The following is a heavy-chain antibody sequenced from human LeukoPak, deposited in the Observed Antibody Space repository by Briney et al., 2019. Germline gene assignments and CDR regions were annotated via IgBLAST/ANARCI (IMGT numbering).Heavy chain of an antibody. CDR2: INWNGGRT. CDR3: AKGEGYGTVGYMDV. V-gene: IGHV3-20*04. D-gene: IGHD1-14*01. J-gene: IGHJ6*03. CDR1: GFTFDAYA. Sequence: PGGSLRLSCAASGFTFDAYAMSWVRQAPGKGLERVSGINWNGGRTGYADSVKGRFTISRDNAKNSLYLQMNSLRAEDTALYYCAKGEGYGTVGYMDVWGKGTTVTISS.